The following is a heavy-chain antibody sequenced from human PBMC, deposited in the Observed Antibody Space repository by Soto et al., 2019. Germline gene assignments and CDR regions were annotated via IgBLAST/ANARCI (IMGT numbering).Heavy chain of an antibody. CDR3: ARGGGSGWSPNFG. CDR2: ISSSGSAI. V-gene: IGHV3-48*03. D-gene: IGHD6-19*01. Sequence: PGGSLRLCCAASGFTFSSYEMNWVRQAPGKGLEWVSYISSSGSAIYYADSVKGRFTFSRDNGKNSLSLQMNSLRAGDTAVYYCARGGGSGWSPNFGWGQGILVTVSS. J-gene: IGHJ4*02. CDR1: GFTFSSYE.